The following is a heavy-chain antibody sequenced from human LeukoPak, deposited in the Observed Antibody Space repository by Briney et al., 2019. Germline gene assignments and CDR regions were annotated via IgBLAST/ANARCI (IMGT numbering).Heavy chain of an antibody. J-gene: IGHJ4*02. Sequence: SETRSLTCTVSSGSIYSYYWSWIRQPPGKGLEWIGYVYYSGSTNFNPSLESRVTISVDTAKNQFALKLTSVTAADTAIYYCARGGYYFDYWGERRLPTVSS. CDR3: ARGGYYFDY. CDR2: VYYSGST. CDR1: SGSIYSYY. V-gene: IGHV4-59*01.